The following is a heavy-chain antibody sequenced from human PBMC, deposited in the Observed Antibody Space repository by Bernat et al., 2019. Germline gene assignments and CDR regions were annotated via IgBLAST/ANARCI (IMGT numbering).Heavy chain of an antibody. D-gene: IGHD6-19*01. Sequence: LVESGGGAVQPGRSLRLSCIASGFTLKTYAMHWVRQAPGKGLEWMAAISFDGNNKFHADSVKGRFTISRDNSKNTLYLQMNSLRTEDTAVYYCARDQGQWTKQDYWGQGTLVTVSS. CDR1: GFTLKTYA. J-gene: IGHJ4*02. V-gene: IGHV3-30-3*01. CDR3: ARDQGQWTKQDY. CDR2: ISFDGNNK.